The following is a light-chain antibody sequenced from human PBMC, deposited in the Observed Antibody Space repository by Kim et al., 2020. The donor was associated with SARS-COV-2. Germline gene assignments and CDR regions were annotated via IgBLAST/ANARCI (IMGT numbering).Light chain of an antibody. CDR2: RNN. CDR1: SNNIGNQG. J-gene: IGLJ3*02. V-gene: IGLV10-54*01. CDR3: SAWDSSLGAWV. Sequence: QAGLTQPTSVSKGLRQTATRTCTGNSNNIGNQGAVWLQHHQGHPPKLLSYRNNNRPSGISERLSASRSGNTASLTITGLQPEDEADYYCSAWDSSLGAWVFGGGTQLTVL.